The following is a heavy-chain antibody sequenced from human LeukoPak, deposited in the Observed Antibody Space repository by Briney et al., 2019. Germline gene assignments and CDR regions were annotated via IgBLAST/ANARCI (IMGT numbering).Heavy chain of an antibody. J-gene: IGHJ4*02. CDR3: ARESGYDILTGYYSLVDY. CDR1: GFTFSSYE. CDR2: ISSSGSTI. Sequence: GGSLRLSCAASGFTFSSYEMNWVRQAPGKGLEWVSYISSSGSTIYYADSVKGRFTISRDNAKNSLYLQMNSLGAEDTAVYYCARESGYDILTGYYSLVDYWGQGTLVTVSS. V-gene: IGHV3-48*03. D-gene: IGHD3-9*01.